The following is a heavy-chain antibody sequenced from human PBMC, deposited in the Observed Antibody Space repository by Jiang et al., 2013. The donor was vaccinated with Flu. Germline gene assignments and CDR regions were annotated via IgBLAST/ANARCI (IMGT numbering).Heavy chain of an antibody. J-gene: IGHJ6*03. V-gene: IGHV3-64*02. Sequence: EVQLLESGEGLVQPGGSLRLSCAASGFTFSSYAMHWVRQAPGKGLEYVSAISSNGGSTYYADSVKGRFTISRDNSKNTLYLQMGSLRAEDMAVYYCARGSVDTAMVSNYYYYMDVWGKGPRSPSP. CDR1: GFTFSSYA. CDR3: ARGSVDTAMVSNYYYYMDV. CDR2: ISSNGGST. D-gene: IGHD5-18*01.